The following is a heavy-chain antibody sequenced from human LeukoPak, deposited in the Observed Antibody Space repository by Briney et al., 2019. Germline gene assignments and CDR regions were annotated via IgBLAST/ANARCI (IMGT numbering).Heavy chain of an antibody. CDR3: ARRADSSGTYYYYYMDV. V-gene: IGHV1-69*13. Sequence: SVKVSCKASGGTFSSYAISWVRQAPGQGLELMGGIIPILGTANYAQKFQGRVTITADESTSTAYMELSSLRSEDTAVYYCARRADSSGTYYYYYMDVWGKGTTVTVSS. CDR1: GGTFSSYA. CDR2: IIPILGTA. D-gene: IGHD3-22*01. J-gene: IGHJ6*03.